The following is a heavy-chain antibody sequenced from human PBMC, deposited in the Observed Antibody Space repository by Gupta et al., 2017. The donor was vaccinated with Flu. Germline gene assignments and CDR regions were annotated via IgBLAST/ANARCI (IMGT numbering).Heavy chain of an antibody. J-gene: IGHJ6*02. V-gene: IGHV4-34*01. CDR3: ARGVGYYDFWSGKGRGGMDV. CDR2: INHSGST. Sequence: GLEWIGEINHSGSTNYNPSLKSRVTISVDTSKNQFSLKLSSVTAADTAVYYCARGVGYYDFWSGKGRGGMDVWGQGTTVTVSS. D-gene: IGHD3-3*01.